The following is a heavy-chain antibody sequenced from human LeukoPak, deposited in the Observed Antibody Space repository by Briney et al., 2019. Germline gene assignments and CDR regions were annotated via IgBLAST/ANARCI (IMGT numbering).Heavy chain of an antibody. J-gene: IGHJ1*01. CDR1: GGSISSSSYY. V-gene: IGHV4-39*01. CDR2: IYYSGST. D-gene: IGHD3-22*01. CDR3: ARPHYYDSSGDKYLQH. Sequence: PSETLSLTCTVSGGSISSSSYYWGWIRQPPGKGLEWIGSIYYSGSTYYNPSLKSRVTISVDTSKNQFSLKLSSVTAADTAVYYCARPHYYDSSGDKYLQHWGQGTLVTVSS.